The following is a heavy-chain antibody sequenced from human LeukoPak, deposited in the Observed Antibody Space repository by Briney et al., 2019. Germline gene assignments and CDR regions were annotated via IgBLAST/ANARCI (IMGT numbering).Heavy chain of an antibody. Sequence: GGSLRLSCAASGFTFSSYAMHWVRQAPGKGLEWVAVISYDGSNKYYADSVKGRFTISRDNSKNTLYLQMNSLRAEDTAVYYCARDDQTAPNDYWGQGTLVTVSS. J-gene: IGHJ4*02. CDR1: GFTFSSYA. CDR2: ISYDGSNK. CDR3: ARDDQTAPNDY. D-gene: IGHD5-18*01. V-gene: IGHV3-30-3*01.